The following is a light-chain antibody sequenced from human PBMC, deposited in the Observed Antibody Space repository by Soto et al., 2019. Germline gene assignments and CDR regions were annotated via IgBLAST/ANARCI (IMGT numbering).Light chain of an antibody. J-gene: IGKJ1*01. CDR1: QSVSSSY. V-gene: IGKV3-20*01. CDR2: GAS. Sequence: EIVLTQSLGTLSLSEGERATLSCKASQSVSSSYLAWYQQKTGQARRLLNYGASSRATGIPNRFSGSGSGTDFTLTISRLEPEDFAVYYCQQYGSSPRTFGQGTKVDIK. CDR3: QQYGSSPRT.